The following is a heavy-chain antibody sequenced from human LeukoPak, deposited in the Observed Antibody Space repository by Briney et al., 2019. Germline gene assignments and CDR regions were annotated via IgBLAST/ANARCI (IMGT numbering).Heavy chain of an antibody. Sequence: PSETLSLTCTVSGGSISSYYWSWIRQPAGKGLEWIGRIYTSGSTNYNPSLKSRVIMSVDTSKNQFSLKLSSVTAADTAVYHCARDVGYCSSTSCSNWFDPWGQGTLVTVSS. CDR1: GGSISSYY. J-gene: IGHJ5*02. V-gene: IGHV4-4*07. CDR3: ARDVGYCSSTSCSNWFDP. D-gene: IGHD2-2*01. CDR2: IYTSGST.